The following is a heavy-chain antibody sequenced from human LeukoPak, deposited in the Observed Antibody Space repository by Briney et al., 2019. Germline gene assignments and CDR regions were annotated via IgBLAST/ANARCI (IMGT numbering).Heavy chain of an antibody. J-gene: IGHJ4*02. D-gene: IGHD3-22*01. CDR2: IDWNSGRI. V-gene: IGHV3-9*01. CDR3: VKDISSSVVVVIRGFDY. Sequence: GGSLRLSCAASGFTFDDYAMHWVRQAPGKGLEWVSGIDWNSGRIGYADSVKGRFIISRDNAKNSLYLQMNSLRPEDTALYYCVKDISSSVVVVIRGFDYWGQGTLVTVSS. CDR1: GFTFDDYA.